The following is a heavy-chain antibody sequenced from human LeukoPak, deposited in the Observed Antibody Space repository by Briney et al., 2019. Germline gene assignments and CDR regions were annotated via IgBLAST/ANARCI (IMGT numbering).Heavy chain of an antibody. CDR1: GGSISSGGYY. J-gene: IGHJ5*02. V-gene: IGHV4-31*03. CDR3: ARGTYCSSTSCYRRYWFDP. D-gene: IGHD2-2*01. CDR2: IYYSGST. Sequence: SETLSLTCTVSGGSISSGGYYWSWIRQHPGKGLEWIGYIYYSGSTYYNPSLKSRVTISVDTSKNQFSLKLSSVTAADTAVYYSARGTYCSSTSCYRRYWFDPWGQGTLVTVSS.